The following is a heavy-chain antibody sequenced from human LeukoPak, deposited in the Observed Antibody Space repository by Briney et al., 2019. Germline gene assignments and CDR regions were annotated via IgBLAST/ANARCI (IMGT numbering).Heavy chain of an antibody. CDR2: IRYDGSNK. Sequence: GGSLRLSCAASGFTFSSYWMSWVRQAPGKGLEWVAFIRYDGSNKYYADSVKGRFTISRDNSKNTLYLQMNSLRAEDTAVYYCAKDHPTMVRGVIINYYYYMDVWGKGTTVTISS. D-gene: IGHD3-10*01. V-gene: IGHV3-30*02. CDR3: AKDHPTMVRGVIINYYYYMDV. J-gene: IGHJ6*03. CDR1: GFTFSSYW.